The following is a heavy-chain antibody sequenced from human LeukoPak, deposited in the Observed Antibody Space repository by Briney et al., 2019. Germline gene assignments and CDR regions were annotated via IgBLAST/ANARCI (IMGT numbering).Heavy chain of an antibody. CDR2: INPNSGGT. J-gene: IGHJ6*04. D-gene: IGHD6-19*01. CDR1: GYTFTGYY. CDR3: ARGRIAVAGTGRYYYYGMDV. Sequence: ASVKVSCKASGYTFTGYYMHWVRQAPGQGLEWMGWINPNSGGTNYAQKFQGWVTITRDTSISTAYMELSRLRFDETAVYYCARGRIAVAGTGRYYYYGMDVWGKGTTVTVSS. V-gene: IGHV1-2*04.